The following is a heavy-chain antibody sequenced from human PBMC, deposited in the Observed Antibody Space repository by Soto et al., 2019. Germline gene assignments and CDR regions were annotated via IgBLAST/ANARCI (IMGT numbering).Heavy chain of an antibody. J-gene: IGHJ3*02. V-gene: IGHV1-46*03. Sequence: GVAVKVSCKASGYTVTGYDRHWGRQATGQGLEWMGIMNRRGGSTGYAQKFQGRVTMTRDTSTSTVYMALSSLRSEDTPAYYCPRDKRYSSSSVNAFDIWGQGTMVTVSS. CDR3: PRDKRYSSSSVNAFDI. CDR2: MNRRGGST. D-gene: IGHD6-6*01. CDR1: GYTVTGYD.